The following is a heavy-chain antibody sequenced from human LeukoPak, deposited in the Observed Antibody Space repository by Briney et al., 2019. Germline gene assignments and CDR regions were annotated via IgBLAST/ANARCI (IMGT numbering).Heavy chain of an antibody. CDR1: GFTFSSYA. CDR3: ATSPTYYYDSSGYYYGNYLYYFDY. J-gene: IGHJ4*02. CDR2: ISGSGGST. D-gene: IGHD3-22*01. V-gene: IGHV3-23*01. Sequence: PGGSLRLSCAASGFTFSSYAMSWVRQAPGKGLEWVSAISGSGGSTYYADSVKGRFTISRDNSKNTLYLQMNSLRAEDTAVCYCATSPTYYYDSSGYYYGNYLYYFDYWGQGTLVTVSS.